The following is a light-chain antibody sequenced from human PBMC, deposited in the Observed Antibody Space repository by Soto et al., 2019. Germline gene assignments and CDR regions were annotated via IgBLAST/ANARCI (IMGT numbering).Light chain of an antibody. Sequence: DIQLTQSPSFLSASVGDRVTITCRASQDTRSYLAWYQQKPGKAPKLLIYVASTLQSGVPSRFSGSGSGTEFTLTISSLQPEDCATYYCQQHNSYPLTFGPGTKVEIK. V-gene: IGKV1-9*01. CDR3: QQHNSYPLT. J-gene: IGKJ3*01. CDR1: QDTRSY. CDR2: VAS.